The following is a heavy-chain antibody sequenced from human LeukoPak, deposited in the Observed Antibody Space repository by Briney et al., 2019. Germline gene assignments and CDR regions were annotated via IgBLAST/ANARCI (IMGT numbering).Heavy chain of an antibody. CDR2: ISSSSSTI. J-gene: IGHJ6*02. CDR1: GFTFSSYS. Sequence: GGSLRLSCAASGFTFSSYSMNWVRQAPGKGLEWVSYISSSSSTIYYADSVKGRFTISRDNAKNSLYLQMNSLRDEDTAVYYRARDRRIVVVPAASYYYYGMDVWGQGTTVTVSS. V-gene: IGHV3-48*02. CDR3: ARDRRIVVVPAASYYYYGMDV. D-gene: IGHD2-2*01.